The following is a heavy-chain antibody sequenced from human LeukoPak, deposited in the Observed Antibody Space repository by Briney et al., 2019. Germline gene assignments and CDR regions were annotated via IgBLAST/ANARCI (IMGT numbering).Heavy chain of an antibody. J-gene: IGHJ5*01. CDR2: VSYEGTIT. CDR3: AREKYDS. CDR1: GFAFSNFA. Sequence: PGGSLRLSCAASGFAFSNFAMHWVRQAPGKGLEWMAVVSYEGTITYYSDSAKGRFTISRDNSDNVIFLQMNNLTTEDTAAYYCAREKYDSWGQGTLVTVSP. V-gene: IGHV3-30*14.